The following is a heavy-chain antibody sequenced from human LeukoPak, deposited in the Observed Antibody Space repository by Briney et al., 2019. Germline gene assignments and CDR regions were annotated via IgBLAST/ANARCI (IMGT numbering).Heavy chain of an antibody. J-gene: IGHJ4*02. V-gene: IGHV4-39*07. CDR2: IYYSGST. D-gene: IGHD3-10*01. Sequence: SETLSLTCTVSGGSISSSSYYWGWIRQPPGKGLECIGSIYYSGSTYYNPSLKSRVTISVDTSKNQFSLKLSSVTAADTAVYYCASCPWFGEDVGYWGQGTLVTVSS. CDR3: ASCPWFGEDVGY. CDR1: GGSISSSSYY.